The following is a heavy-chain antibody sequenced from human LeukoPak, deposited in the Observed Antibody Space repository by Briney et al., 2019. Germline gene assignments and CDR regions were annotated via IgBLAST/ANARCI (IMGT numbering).Heavy chain of an antibody. CDR1: GGSISSSNW. J-gene: IGHJ4*02. Sequence: NPSGTLSLTCAVSGGSISSSNWWSWVRQPPGKGLEWIGEIYHSGSTNYNPSLKSRVTISVDKSKNQFSLKLSSVTAADTAVYYCARRKLGYCSGGSCYPRVAFDYWGQGTLVTVSS. D-gene: IGHD2-15*01. V-gene: IGHV4-4*02. CDR2: IYHSGST. CDR3: ARRKLGYCSGGSCYPRVAFDY.